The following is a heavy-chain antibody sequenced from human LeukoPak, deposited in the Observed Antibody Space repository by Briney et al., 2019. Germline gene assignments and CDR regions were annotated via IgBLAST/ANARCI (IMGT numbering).Heavy chain of an antibody. Sequence: SETLSLTCTVSGGSISSYHWSWIRQPPGKGLEWIGYIYYSGSTNYNPSLKSRVTISVDTSKNQFSLKLSSVTAADTAVYYCARDGAYYDSSGYRLYYFDYWGQGTLVTVSS. CDR1: GGSISSYH. CDR3: ARDGAYYDSSGYRLYYFDY. CDR2: IYYSGST. J-gene: IGHJ4*02. D-gene: IGHD3-22*01. V-gene: IGHV4-59*01.